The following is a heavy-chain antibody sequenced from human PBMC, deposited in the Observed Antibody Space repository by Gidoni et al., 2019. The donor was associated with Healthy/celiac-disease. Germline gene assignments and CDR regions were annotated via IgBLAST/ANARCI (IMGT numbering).Heavy chain of an antibody. D-gene: IGHD6-6*01. J-gene: IGHJ6*02. CDR1: GGSFIGYY. Sequence: QVQLQQWGAGLLQPSEPLSLTCAVYGGSFIGYYWSWIRQPPGKGLEWIGEINHSGSTNYNPSLKSRVTISVDTSKNQFSLKLSSGTAADTAVYYCARGLKYSSSSFTWYYYGMDVWGQGTTVTVSS. CDR3: ARGLKYSSSSFTWYYYGMDV. CDR2: INHSGST. V-gene: IGHV4-34*01.